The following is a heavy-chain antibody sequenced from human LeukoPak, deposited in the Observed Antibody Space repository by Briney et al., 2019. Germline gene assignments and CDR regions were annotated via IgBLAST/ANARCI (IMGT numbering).Heavy chain of an antibody. D-gene: IGHD2-2*01. CDR3: AKPQTRASDLFDY. Sequence: GGSLRLSCAASGFIFNTYVMHWVRQAPGKGLEWLAFIRYDGSNKNYADSVKGRFTISRDNTKNSLYLQMNSLRAEDTAVYYCAKPQTRASDLFDYWGQGTLVTVSS. V-gene: IGHV3-30*02. J-gene: IGHJ4*02. CDR1: GFIFNTYV. CDR2: IRYDGSNK.